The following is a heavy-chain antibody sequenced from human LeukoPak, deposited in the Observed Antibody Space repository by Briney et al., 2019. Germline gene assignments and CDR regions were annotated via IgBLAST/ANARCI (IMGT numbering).Heavy chain of an antibody. CDR1: VYTFTGYY. V-gene: IGHV1-2*02. D-gene: IGHD4-17*01. J-gene: IGHJ6*02. Sequence: ASVKVSCKASVYTFTGYYMHWVRQAPGQGLEWMAWINPNSGGTNYAQKFQGRVTMTRDTSISTAYMNLSRLRSDDTAVYYCARAYYGDYYYYGMDVWGQGTTVTVSS. CDR2: INPNSGGT. CDR3: ARAYYGDYYYYGMDV.